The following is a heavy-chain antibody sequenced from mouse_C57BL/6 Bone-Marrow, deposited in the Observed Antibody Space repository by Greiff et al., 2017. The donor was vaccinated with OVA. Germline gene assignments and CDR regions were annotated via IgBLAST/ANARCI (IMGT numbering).Heavy chain of an antibody. V-gene: IGHV1-19*01. CDR1: GYTFTDYY. CDR2: INPYNGGT. CDR3: ARGGPMDY. Sequence: EVKLMESGPVLVKPGASVKMSCKASGYTFTDYYMNWVKQSHGKSLEWIGVINPYNGGTSYNQKFKGKATLTVDKSSSTAYMELNSLTSEDSAVYYCARGGPMDYWGQGTSVTVSS. J-gene: IGHJ4*01.